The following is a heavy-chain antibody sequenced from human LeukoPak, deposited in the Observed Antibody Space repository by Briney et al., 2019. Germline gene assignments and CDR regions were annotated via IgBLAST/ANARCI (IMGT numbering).Heavy chain of an antibody. V-gene: IGHV3-23*01. J-gene: IGHJ3*02. CDR1: GFTFSSYA. CDR3: ARGMDGYGPDAFDI. CDR2: ISGSGGNT. D-gene: IGHD5-24*01. Sequence: GGSLRLSCAASGFTFSSYAMSWVRQAPGKGLEWVSSISGSGGNTYYADSVKGRFTISRDNSKNTLYMQMNSLRAEDTAVYYCARGMDGYGPDAFDIWGQGTMVTVSS.